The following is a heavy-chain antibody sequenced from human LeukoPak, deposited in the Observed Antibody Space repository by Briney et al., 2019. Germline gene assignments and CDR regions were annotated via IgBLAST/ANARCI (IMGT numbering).Heavy chain of an antibody. J-gene: IGHJ4*02. CDR1: GGSISSSSYY. V-gene: IGHV4-39*01. CDR2: IYYSGST. D-gene: IGHD3-10*01. Sequence: SETLSLTCTVSGGSISSSSYYWGWIRQPPEKGLEWIGTIYYSGSTYYNPSLKSRLIISVDRSKNQFSLKLSSVTAADTAVYYCARHYTHYYGSGPDYWGQGTLVTVSS. CDR3: ARHYTHYYGSGPDY.